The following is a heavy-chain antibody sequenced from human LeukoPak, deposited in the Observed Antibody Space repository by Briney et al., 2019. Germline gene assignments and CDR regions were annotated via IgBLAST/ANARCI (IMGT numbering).Heavy chain of an antibody. V-gene: IGHV3-23*01. J-gene: IGHJ3*02. Sequence: GGSLRLSCAASGFTFSSYDMNWVRQAPGKGLEWVSAISGSGGSTYYADSVKGRFTISRDNSKNTLYLQMNSLRAEDTAVYYCAKGHCSSTSCYTRGAFDIWGQGTMVTVSS. CDR2: ISGSGGST. CDR3: AKGHCSSTSCYTRGAFDI. D-gene: IGHD2-2*02. CDR1: GFTFSSYD.